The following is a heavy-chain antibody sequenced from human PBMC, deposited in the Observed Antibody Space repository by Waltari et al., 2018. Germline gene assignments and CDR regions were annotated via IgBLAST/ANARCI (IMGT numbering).Heavy chain of an antibody. D-gene: IGHD3-22*01. V-gene: IGHV1-69*12. Sequence: QVQLVQSGAEVKKPGSSVKASCKASGATFRRHAPSWARQAPGQGLEWMGGIIPIFGTANYAQKFQGRVTITADESTSTAYMELSSLRSEDTAVYYCARVGDSRNYYYGMDVWGQGTTVTVSS. J-gene: IGHJ6*02. CDR1: GATFRRHA. CDR2: IIPIFGTA. CDR3: ARVGDSRNYYYGMDV.